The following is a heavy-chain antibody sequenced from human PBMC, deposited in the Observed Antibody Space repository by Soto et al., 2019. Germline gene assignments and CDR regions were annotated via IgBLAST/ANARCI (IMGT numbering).Heavy chain of an antibody. J-gene: IGHJ4*02. CDR3: AKYGGSSWYWGIFRY. D-gene: IGHD6-13*01. CDR1: GFTFSSYA. V-gene: IGHV3-23*01. Sequence: GGSLRLSCAASGFTFSSYAMSWVRQAPGKGLEWISSITGSDGSTYNADSVKGRFTISRDNSKNTLYLQMNSLRAEDTAVYYCAKYGGSSWYWGIFRYWGQGTLVTVSS. CDR2: ITGSDGST.